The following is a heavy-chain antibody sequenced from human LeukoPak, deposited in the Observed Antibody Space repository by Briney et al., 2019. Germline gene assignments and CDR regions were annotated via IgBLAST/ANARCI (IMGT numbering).Heavy chain of an antibody. Sequence: GGSLRLSCEASGLTFSSYAMSWVRQAPGKGLEWVSAISGSVGTTYYADSVKGRFTISRDNSKNTLYLQMNSPRGDDTVVYYCARACSGGTCYFVAFDVWGQGTMVTVSA. V-gene: IGHV3-23*01. J-gene: IGHJ3*01. CDR2: ISGSVGTT. D-gene: IGHD2-15*01. CDR1: GLTFSSYA. CDR3: ARACSGGTCYFVAFDV.